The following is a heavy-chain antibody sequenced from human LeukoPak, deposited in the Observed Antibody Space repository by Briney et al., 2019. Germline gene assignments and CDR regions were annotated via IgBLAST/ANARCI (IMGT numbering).Heavy chain of an antibody. CDR3: ARESRWWWSGNTYYYGMDV. V-gene: IGHV4-39*07. CDR2: IYYSGST. CDR1: GGSISSSSYY. Sequence: SETLSLTCTVSGGSISSSSYYWGWIRQPPGKGLEWIGSIYYSGSTYYNPSLKSRVTISVDKSKNQFSLKLSSVTAADTAVYYCARESRWWWSGNTYYYGMDVWGQGTTVTVSS. D-gene: IGHD2-21*01. J-gene: IGHJ6*02.